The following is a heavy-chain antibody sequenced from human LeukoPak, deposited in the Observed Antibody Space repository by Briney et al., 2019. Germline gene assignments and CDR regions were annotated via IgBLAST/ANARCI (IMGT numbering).Heavy chain of an antibody. CDR1: GGSFSGYY. CDR3: ARHYDTSGYWYYFDY. J-gene: IGHJ4*02. D-gene: IGHD3-22*01. V-gene: IGHV4-34*01. CDR2: INHSGST. Sequence: SETLSLTCAVYGGSFSGYYRSWIRQPPGKGLEWIGEINHSGSTNYNPSLKSRVIISVDTSKNQFSLRLSSVTAADTAVYYCARHYDTSGYWYYFDYWGQGTLVTVSS.